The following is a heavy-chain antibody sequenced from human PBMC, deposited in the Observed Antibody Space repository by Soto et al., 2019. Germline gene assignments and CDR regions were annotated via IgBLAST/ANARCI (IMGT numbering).Heavy chain of an antibody. V-gene: IGHV1-3*01. CDR1: GDSFTSYA. D-gene: IGHD5-18*01. CDR2: INAGNGNT. Sequence: ASVKVSCKACGDSFTSYAMHWVRQAPGQRLEWMGWINAGNGNTKYSQKFQGRVTIARDTSASTAYMELSSLRSEDTAVYYCAIRGYSYGYYFDYWGQGTLVTVSS. CDR3: AIRGYSYGYYFDY. J-gene: IGHJ4*02.